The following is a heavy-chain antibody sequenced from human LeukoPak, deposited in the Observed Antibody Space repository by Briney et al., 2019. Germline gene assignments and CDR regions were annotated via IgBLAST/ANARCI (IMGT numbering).Heavy chain of an antibody. V-gene: IGHV3-74*01. CDR2: INTDGSST. J-gene: IGHJ1*01. CDR1: GFTFSSYW. CDR3: VRDSSSWSWAEYFQH. Sequence: GGSLRLSCAASGFTFSSYWMHWVRQAPGKGLVWVSRINTDGSSTSYADSVKGRFTISRDNAKNTLYLQMNSLRAEDTAVYYCVRDSSSWSWAEYFQHWGQGTLVTVSS. D-gene: IGHD6-13*01.